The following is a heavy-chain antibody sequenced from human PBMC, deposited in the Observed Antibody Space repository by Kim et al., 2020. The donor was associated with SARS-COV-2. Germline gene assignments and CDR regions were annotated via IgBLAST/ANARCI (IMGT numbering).Heavy chain of an antibody. D-gene: IGHD3-10*01. CDR3: TKDLDRRITMVRGGDY. CDR2: ISYDGSNK. J-gene: IGHJ4*01. Sequence: GGSLRLSCAASGFTFSSYGMHWVRQAPGKGLEWVAVISYDGSNKYYADSVKGRFTISRDNSKNTLYLQMNSLRAEDTAVYYCTKDLDRRITMVRGGDYW. V-gene: IGHV3-30*18. CDR1: GFTFSSYG.